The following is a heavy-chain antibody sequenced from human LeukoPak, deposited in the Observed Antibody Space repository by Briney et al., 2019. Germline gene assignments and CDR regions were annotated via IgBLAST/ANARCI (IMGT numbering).Heavy chain of an antibody. Sequence: GGSLRLSCAASGFTFSSYAMTWVRQAPGKGLDWVSGINNSGFTTYYADSVKGRFTISRDNSKSTLFLQVNSLSPEDTAVYYCARLIPSYYHFDCWGQGTLVTVSS. J-gene: IGHJ4*02. CDR3: ARLIPSYYHFDC. CDR1: GFTFSSYA. CDR2: INNSGFTT. D-gene: IGHD4-11*01. V-gene: IGHV3-23*05.